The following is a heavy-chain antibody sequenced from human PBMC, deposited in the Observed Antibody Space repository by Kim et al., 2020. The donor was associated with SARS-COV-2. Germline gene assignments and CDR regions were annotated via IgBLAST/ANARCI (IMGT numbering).Heavy chain of an antibody. CDR3: ARRAGRTFGRVDSFNI. J-gene: IGHJ3*02. CDR2: IYYSGST. V-gene: IGHV4-31*03. Sequence: SETLSLTCSVSGGSITSVGYYWSWIRQLPGKGLEWIGYIYYSGSTYSHPSLKSRITISRDTSNNRFSLTLSPMTAADTAYYYAARRAGRTFGRVDSFNI. D-gene: IGHD3-10*01. CDR1: GGSITSVGYY.